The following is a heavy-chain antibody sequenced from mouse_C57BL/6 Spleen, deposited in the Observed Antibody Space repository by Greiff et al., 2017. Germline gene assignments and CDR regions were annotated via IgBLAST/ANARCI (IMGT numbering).Heavy chain of an antibody. V-gene: IGHV3-6*01. CDR2: ISYDGSN. D-gene: IGHD2-13*01. CDR3: ARDDSPIYAMDY. J-gene: IGHJ4*01. Sequence: EVQVVESGPGLVKPSQSLSLTCSVTGYSITSGYYWNWIRQFPGNKLEWMGYISYDGSNNYNPSLKNRISITRDTSKNQFFLKLNSVTTEDTATYYCARDDSPIYAMDYWGQGTSVTVSS. CDR1: GYSITSGYY.